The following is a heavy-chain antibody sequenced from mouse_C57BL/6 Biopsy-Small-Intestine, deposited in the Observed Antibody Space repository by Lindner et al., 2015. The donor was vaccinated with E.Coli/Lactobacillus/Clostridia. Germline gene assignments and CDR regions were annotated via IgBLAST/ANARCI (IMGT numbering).Heavy chain of an antibody. Sequence: VQLQESGPELVKPGASVKISCKASGYSFTDYYMSWVRQSHGKNLEWIGDINPNNGGSLYNQKFKGKATFTVDRSSSTAYMELRSLPSDDSAVYYCARQVRVDYAMDYWGQGTSVTVSS. CDR2: INPNNGGS. J-gene: IGHJ4*01. CDR3: ARQVRVDYAMDY. D-gene: IGHD1-3*01. V-gene: IGHV1-18*01. CDR1: GYSFTDYY.